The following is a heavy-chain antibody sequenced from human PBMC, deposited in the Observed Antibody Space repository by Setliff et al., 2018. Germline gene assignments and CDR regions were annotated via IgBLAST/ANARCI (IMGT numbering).Heavy chain of an antibody. CDR1: GGSISSSY. V-gene: IGHV4-59*01. CDR3: ARAAKYDSSGYYGFWFDP. J-gene: IGHJ5*02. CDR2: IYSSGSS. Sequence: SETLSLTCSVSGGSISSSYWTWIRQPPGKGLEWIGYIYSSGSSNYNPSLKSRVTISVDTSKNQFSLRLSPVTAADTAVYYCARAAKYDSSGYYGFWFDPWGQGNLVTVSS. D-gene: IGHD3-22*01.